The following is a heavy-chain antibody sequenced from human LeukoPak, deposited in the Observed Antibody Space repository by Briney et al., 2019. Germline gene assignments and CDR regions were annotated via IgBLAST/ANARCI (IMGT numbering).Heavy chain of an antibody. CDR1: GFIFKKYW. CDR2: VKEDGSET. Sequence: GESLRLSCAASGFIFKKYWMNWVRQVPGKGLECLANVKEDGSETYYADSVKGRFTISRDNSKNTLYLQMNSLRAEDTAVYYCARRPETYYYDSSGYYYDYXXXXTLVTVSS. CDR3: ARRPETYYYDSSGYYYDY. D-gene: IGHD3-22*01. J-gene: IGHJ4*01. V-gene: IGHV3-7*03.